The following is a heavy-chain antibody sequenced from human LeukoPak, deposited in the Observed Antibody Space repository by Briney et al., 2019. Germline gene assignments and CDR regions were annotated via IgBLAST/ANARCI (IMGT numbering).Heavy chain of an antibody. CDR3: ARDELRYFDWLSGYYYYYGMDV. D-gene: IGHD3-9*01. V-gene: IGHV4-4*07. CDR1: GCSISSYY. J-gene: IGHJ6*02. CDR2: IYTSGSP. Sequence: SETRSLTCTVSGCSISSYYWSWIRQPAGKGLEWIGRIYTSGSPNYNPSLKSRVTMSVDTSKNQFSLKLSSVTAADTAVYYCARDELRYFDWLSGYYYYYGMDVWGQGTTVTVSS.